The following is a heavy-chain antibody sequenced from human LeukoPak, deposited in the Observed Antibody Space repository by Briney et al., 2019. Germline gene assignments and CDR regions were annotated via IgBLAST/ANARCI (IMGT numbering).Heavy chain of an antibody. CDR3: ARDLDSSGWYIFDY. D-gene: IGHD6-19*01. V-gene: IGHV1-2*02. J-gene: IGHJ4*02. Sequence: ASVKVSCKASGYTFTGYYMHWVRQAPGQGLEWMGWINPNSGGTNYAQKFQGRVTMTRDTSISTAYMELSRLRCDDTDVYYCARDLDSSGWYIFDYWGQGTLVTVSS. CDR2: INPNSGGT. CDR1: GYTFTGYY.